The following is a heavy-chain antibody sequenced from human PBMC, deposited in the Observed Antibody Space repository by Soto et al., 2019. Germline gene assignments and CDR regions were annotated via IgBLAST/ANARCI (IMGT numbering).Heavy chain of an antibody. J-gene: IGHJ6*02. V-gene: IGHV4-61*01. D-gene: IGHD4-17*01. Sequence: SETVSLTCTVSGGSVSSGSYYWSWIRQPPGKGLEWIGYIYYSGSTNYNPSLKSRVTISVDTSKNQFSLKLSSVTAADTAVYYCARGGNDYGEYYGMDVWGQGTTVTVSS. CDR2: IYYSGST. CDR1: GGSVSSGSYY. CDR3: ARGGNDYGEYYGMDV.